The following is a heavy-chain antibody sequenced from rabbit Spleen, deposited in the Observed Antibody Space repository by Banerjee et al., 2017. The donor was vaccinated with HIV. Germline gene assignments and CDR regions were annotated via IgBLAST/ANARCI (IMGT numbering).Heavy chain of an antibody. V-gene: IGHV1S40*01. Sequence: QSLEESGGDLVKPGSSLTLTCTASGFSFIAGYYMCWVRQAPGKGLEWIGYIDPVFGITYYANWVNGRFSISRENAQNTVFLQMTSLTAADTATYFCARDGAGGSYFALWGQGTLVTVS. D-gene: IGHD8-1*01. J-gene: IGHJ4*01. CDR2: IDPVFGIT. CDR1: GFSFIAGYY. CDR3: ARDGAGGSYFAL.